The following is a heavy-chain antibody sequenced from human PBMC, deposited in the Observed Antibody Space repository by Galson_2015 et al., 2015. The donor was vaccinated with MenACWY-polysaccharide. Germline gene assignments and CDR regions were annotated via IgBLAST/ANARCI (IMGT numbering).Heavy chain of an antibody. CDR1: RFTFSSYA. V-gene: IGHV3-30-3*01. CDR2: ISYDGTNK. J-gene: IGHJ6*02. Sequence: SLRLSCAASRFTFSSYAMHWVRQAPGKGLEWVAVISYDGTNKYYADSVEGRFTVSRDNSKNTLYVQMNSLRGEDTAVYYCARSYCDRPTCYGIDVWGQGASVSVSS. CDR3: ARSYCDRPTCYGIDV. D-gene: IGHD3-16*02.